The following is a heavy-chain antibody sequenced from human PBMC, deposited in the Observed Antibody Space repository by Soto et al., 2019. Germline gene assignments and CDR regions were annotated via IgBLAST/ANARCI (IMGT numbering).Heavy chain of an antibody. J-gene: IGHJ3*01. CDR1: GYTFTYNG. D-gene: IGHD5-18*01. CDR3: ARGRGYSYAEEPLQT. CDR2: IRAHNGNT. V-gene: IGHV1-18*04. Sequence: QVQLVQSGGEMKKPGASMRVSCKTSGYTFTYNGIPWVRQAPGQGLEWMGWIRAHNGNTKSAEKFQGRFTMTTDTSTRTVHMDLTSLTSDDKAVYYCARGRGYSYAEEPLQTWGQGTMVIVSS.